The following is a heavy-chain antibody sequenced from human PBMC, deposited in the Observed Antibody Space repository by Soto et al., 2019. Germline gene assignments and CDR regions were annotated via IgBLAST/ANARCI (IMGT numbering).Heavy chain of an antibody. CDR3: ARYQYDFWSGYQEIQAYFYGMDV. D-gene: IGHD3-3*01. Sequence: GESLKSCGKGAGYSCTSYWICWVRQMPGKGLEWMGRIDPSDCYTNYSLSFQGHLTISADKSISTAYLQWSSLKASETAMYYCARYQYDFWSGYQEIQAYFYGMDVWGEVNTVPAS. V-gene: IGHV5-10-1*01. CDR2: IDPSDCYT. CDR1: GYSCTSYW. J-gene: IGHJ6*01.